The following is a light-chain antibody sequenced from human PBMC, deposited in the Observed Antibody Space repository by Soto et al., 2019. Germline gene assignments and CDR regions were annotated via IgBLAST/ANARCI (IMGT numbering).Light chain of an antibody. J-gene: IGLJ2*01. CDR3: SSYTTSSTHVV. CDR2: DVS. CDR1: SSDVGSYNY. V-gene: IGLV2-14*01. Sequence: QSALTQPASVSGSPGQSITISCTGTSSDVGSYNYVSWYQQYPGKAPKIMIYDVSNRPSGVSYRFSGSKSGNTASLTISGLQAEDEADYSCSSYTTSSTHVVFGGGTQLPVL.